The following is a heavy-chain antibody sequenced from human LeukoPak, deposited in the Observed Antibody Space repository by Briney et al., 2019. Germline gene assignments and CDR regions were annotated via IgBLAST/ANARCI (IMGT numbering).Heavy chain of an antibody. CDR2: IYSGGST. D-gene: IGHD4/OR15-4a*01. CDR3: ARRAGAYSHPYDY. CDR1: GFTVSSNY. V-gene: IGHV3-53*01. J-gene: IGHJ4*02. Sequence: GGSLRLSCAASGFTVSSNYMSWVRQGPGKGLEWVSVIYSGGSTYYADSVKGRFTISRDNSKNTLFLQMNSLRAEDTAVYYCARRAGAYSHPYDYWGQGTLVTVSS.